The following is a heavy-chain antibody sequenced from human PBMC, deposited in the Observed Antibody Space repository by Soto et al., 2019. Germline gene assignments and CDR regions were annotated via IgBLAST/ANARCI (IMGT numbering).Heavy chain of an antibody. CDR1: GFSFSTFW. CDR3: ARGGLEQVDY. CDR2: INPEETTT. Sequence: EVQLVESGGDLVQPGGSLRLSCAASGFSFSTFWMHWVRQAPGKGLVWVSRINPEETTTTYADSVRGRFTISRDNAKNTMYLQMNSLSSDDTAVYYCARGGLEQVDYWGQGTLVTVFS. V-gene: IGHV3-74*01. J-gene: IGHJ4*02.